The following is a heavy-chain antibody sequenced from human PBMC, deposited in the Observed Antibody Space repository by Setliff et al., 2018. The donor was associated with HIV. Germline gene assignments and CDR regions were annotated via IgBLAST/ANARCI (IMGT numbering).Heavy chain of an antibody. V-gene: IGHV3-11*04. CDR3: ARDRDIVSTMENWFDP. J-gene: IGHJ5*02. D-gene: IGHD5-12*01. Sequence: PGGSLRLSCAASGFTFSDYYMSWIRQAPGKGLEWVSSISNTDTTTYYADSVRGRFTISRDNAKNSLFLQMNSLRVEDTAMYYCARDRDIVSTMENWFDPWGQGTLVTVSS. CDR2: ISNTDTTT. CDR1: GFTFSDYY.